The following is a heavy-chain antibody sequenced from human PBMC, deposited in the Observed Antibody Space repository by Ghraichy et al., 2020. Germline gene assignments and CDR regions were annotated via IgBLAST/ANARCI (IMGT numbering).Heavy chain of an antibody. J-gene: IGHJ4*02. D-gene: IGHD2-2*01. Sequence: LSLTCAASGFTFSSYAMSWVRQAPGKGLEWVSAISGSGGSTYYADSVKGRFTISRDNSKNTLYLQMNSLRAEDTAVYYCAKDRGVVPAAIMRTETGEDDYWGQGTLVTVSS. CDR3: AKDRGVVPAAIMRTETGEDDY. V-gene: IGHV3-23*01. CDR2: ISGSGGST. CDR1: GFTFSSYA.